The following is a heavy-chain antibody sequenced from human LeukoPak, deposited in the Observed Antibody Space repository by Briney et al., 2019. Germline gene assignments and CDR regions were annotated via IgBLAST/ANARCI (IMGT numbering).Heavy chain of an antibody. J-gene: IGHJ6*04. V-gene: IGHV3-30*04. CDR1: GFTFSSYA. CDR3: ARDRPGAGGEWFGESPLQYYYYGMDV. CDR2: LSSDGSNK. D-gene: IGHD3-10*01. Sequence: TVRSLRPSCAASGFTFSSYAIHWVRQAASKGLGSVGVLSSDGSNKYYAASLTARFTISSDNSKNTLYLQMNSLRAEDTAVYYCARDRPGAGGEWFGESPLQYYYYGMDVWGKGTTVTVSS.